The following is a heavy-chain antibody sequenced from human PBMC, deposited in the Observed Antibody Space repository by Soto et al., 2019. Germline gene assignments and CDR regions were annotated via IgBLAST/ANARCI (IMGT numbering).Heavy chain of an antibody. CDR2: INGGNGYT. J-gene: IGHJ6*02. Sequence: VQVSCKASGYICTRYSMHWVRQAPGQGLEWMGYINGGNGYTRYSQKLQGRVTFTRDTSANTVYMEMSSLTYEDTAVYYCARDQWNDMDVWGQGTTVTVSS. CDR3: ARDQWNDMDV. CDR1: GYICTRYS. D-gene: IGHD1-1*01. V-gene: IGHV1-3*01.